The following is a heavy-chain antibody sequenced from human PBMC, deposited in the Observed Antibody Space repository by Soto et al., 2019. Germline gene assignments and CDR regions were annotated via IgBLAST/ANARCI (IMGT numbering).Heavy chain of an antibody. CDR2: SYNSGST. D-gene: IGHD5-18*01. Sequence: QVQLQESGPGLVKPSQTLSLTCTVSGGSISSGDHYWGWIRQPPGRGLEWFGHSYNSGSTYYNPSLKSRVIISVDASKNQFSLKLSSVAAADTAVYYCVRGRGYSYGIDYWGQVTLVTVSS. CDR1: GGSISSGDHY. CDR3: VRGRGYSYGIDY. V-gene: IGHV4-30-4*01. J-gene: IGHJ4*02.